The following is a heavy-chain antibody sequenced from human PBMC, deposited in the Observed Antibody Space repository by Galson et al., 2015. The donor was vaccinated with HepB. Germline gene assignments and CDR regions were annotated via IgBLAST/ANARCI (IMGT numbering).Heavy chain of an antibody. CDR2: IKSKTDGGTT. J-gene: IGHJ4*02. V-gene: IGHV3-15*01. CDR3: TTDPGGRGLPPDY. CDR1: GFTFSNAW. D-gene: IGHD5-12*01. Sequence: SLRLSCAASGFTFSNAWMSWVRQAPGKGLEWVGRIKSKTDGGTTDYAAPVKGRFTISRDDSKNTLYLQMNSLKTEDTAVYYCTTDPGGRGLPPDYWGQGTLVTVSS.